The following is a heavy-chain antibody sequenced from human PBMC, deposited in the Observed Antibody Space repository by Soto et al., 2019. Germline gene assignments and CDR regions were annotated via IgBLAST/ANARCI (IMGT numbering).Heavy chain of an antibody. CDR3: AGVRSRGDF. D-gene: IGHD3-10*01. J-gene: IGHJ6*02. Sequence: SGALFIHRDGYRGSCSHSCWIWIPQQPEKGQECTGEINHSGSTNDNPSLKSRVTISVDTSKNHFSLKLSSVSAADTALYYIAGVRSRGDFWGQGTTVTVSS. CDR2: INHSGST. V-gene: IGHV4-34*01. CDR1: RGSCSHSC.